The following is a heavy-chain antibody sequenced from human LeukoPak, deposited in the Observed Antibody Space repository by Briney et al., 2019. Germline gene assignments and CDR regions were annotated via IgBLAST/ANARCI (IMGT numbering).Heavy chain of an antibody. CDR3: ARMAIVATISDWFDP. CDR2: INHSGST. Sequence: SETLSLTCAVYGGSFSGYYWSWIRQPPGKGLEWIGEINHSGSTNYNPSLKSRVTISVDTSKNQFSLKLSSVTAADTAVYYCARMAIVATISDWFDPWGQGTLVTVSS. V-gene: IGHV4-34*01. CDR1: GGSFSGYY. J-gene: IGHJ5*02. D-gene: IGHD5-12*01.